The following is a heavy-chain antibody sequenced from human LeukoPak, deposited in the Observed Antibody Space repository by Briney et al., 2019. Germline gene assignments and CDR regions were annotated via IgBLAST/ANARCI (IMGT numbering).Heavy chain of an antibody. CDR2: ISSSSSYI. V-gene: IGHV3-21*04. Sequence: GGSLRLSCAASGFTFSSYSMNWVRQAPGKGLEWVSSISSSSSYIYYADSVKGRFTISRDNSKNTLYLQMNSLRAEDTAVYYCARHGRPVLNYYYYMDVWGKGTTVTVSS. D-gene: IGHD2-15*01. J-gene: IGHJ6*03. CDR1: GFTFSSYS. CDR3: ARHGRPVLNYYYYMDV.